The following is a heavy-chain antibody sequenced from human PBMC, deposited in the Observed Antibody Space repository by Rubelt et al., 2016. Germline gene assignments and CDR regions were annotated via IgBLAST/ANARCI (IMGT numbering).Heavy chain of an antibody. D-gene: IGHD3-3*01. CDR2: IHPSGGIT. CDR1: GYTFTSYY. V-gene: IGHV1-46*01. J-gene: IGHJ5*02. CDR3: ARSPRYDFEDNWFDP. Sequence: QVQLVQSGAEVKKPGASVKVSCKASGYTFTSYYMHWVRQAPGQGLEWMGIIHPSGGITSYEQKFQGRVNRTRDTSTSTVYMELSSLRSEDTAVYYCARSPRYDFEDNWFDPWGQGTLVTVSS.